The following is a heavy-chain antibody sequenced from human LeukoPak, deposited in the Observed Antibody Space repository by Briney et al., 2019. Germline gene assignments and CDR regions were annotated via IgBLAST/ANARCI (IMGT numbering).Heavy chain of an antibody. CDR1: GGSFSGYY. D-gene: IGHD3-3*01. CDR2: INHSGST. J-gene: IGHJ4*02. CDR3: ARGLGRVLRFLEWLPPLDY. V-gene: IGHV4-34*01. Sequence: SETLSLTCAVYGGSFSGYYWSWIRQPPGKGLEWIGEINHSGSTNYNPSLKSRVTISVDTSKNQFSLKLSSVTAADTAVYYCARGLGRVLRFLEWLPPLDYWGQGTLFTVSS.